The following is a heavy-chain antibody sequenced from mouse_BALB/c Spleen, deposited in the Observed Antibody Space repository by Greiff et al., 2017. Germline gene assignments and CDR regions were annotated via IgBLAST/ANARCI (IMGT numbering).Heavy chain of an antibody. Sequence: VMLVESGAELAKPGASVKMSCKASGYTFTSYWMHWVKQRPGQGLEWIGYINPSTGYTEYNQKFKDKATLTADKSSSTAYMQLSSLTSEDSAVYYCASYGGYYFDYWGQGTTLTVSS. V-gene: IGHV1-7*01. CDR1: GYTFTSYW. CDR3: ASYGGYYFDY. J-gene: IGHJ2*01. CDR2: INPSTGYT. D-gene: IGHD1-1*01.